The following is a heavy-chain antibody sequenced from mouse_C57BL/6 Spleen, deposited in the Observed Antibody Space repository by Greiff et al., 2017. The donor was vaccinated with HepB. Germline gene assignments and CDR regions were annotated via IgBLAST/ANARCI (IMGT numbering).Heavy chain of an antibody. J-gene: IGHJ1*03. CDR3: ARPTGYWYFDG. D-gene: IGHD4-1*02. V-gene: IGHV1-55*01. CDR1: GYTFTSYW. CDR2: IYPGSGST. Sequence: QVQLQQPGAELVKPGASVKMSCKASGYTFTSYWITWVKQRPGQGLEWIGDIYPGSGSTNYNEKFKSKATLTADKSSSTAYMQLSSLTSEDSAVYFCARPTGYWYFDGWGTGTTVTVSS.